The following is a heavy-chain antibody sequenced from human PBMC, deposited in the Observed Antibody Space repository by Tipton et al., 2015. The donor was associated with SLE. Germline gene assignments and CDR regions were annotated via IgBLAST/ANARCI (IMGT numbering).Heavy chain of an antibody. J-gene: IGHJ6*02. V-gene: IGHV4-4*08. CDR2: VYTSGGT. Sequence: TLSLTCAVYSGSFRGYYWTWIRQSPGKGLEWIGHVYTSGGTNYNPSLESRVTISLDTSKNQFSLKLSSVTAADTAVYYCAREAYCSGGNCYMMNPRDYYYYGMDVWGRGTTVIVSS. CDR1: SGSFRGYY. D-gene: IGHD2-15*01. CDR3: AREAYCSGGNCYMMNPRDYYYYGMDV.